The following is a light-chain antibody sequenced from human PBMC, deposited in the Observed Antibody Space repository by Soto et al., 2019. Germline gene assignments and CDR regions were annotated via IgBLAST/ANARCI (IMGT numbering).Light chain of an antibody. Sequence: DIQLTQSPSSLSASVGDRVTITCRASQTISLYLNWYQQEPGKAPKLLIFSASTSQSGVPPRFSGSRSGTDFTLTISNLQFEDFATYYCQQSYSTPFTFGPGTKVDVK. CDR2: SAS. CDR1: QTISLY. CDR3: QQSYSTPFT. J-gene: IGKJ3*01. V-gene: IGKV1-39*01.